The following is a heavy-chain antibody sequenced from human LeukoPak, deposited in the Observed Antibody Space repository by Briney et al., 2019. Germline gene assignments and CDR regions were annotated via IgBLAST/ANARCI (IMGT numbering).Heavy chain of an antibody. J-gene: IGHJ4*02. V-gene: IGHV1-69*05. D-gene: IGHD3-3*01. CDR1: GGTFSSYA. CDR3: ARGPPRGFLEWLPLDY. CDR2: IIPIFGTA. Sequence: SVKVSCKASGGTFSSYAISWVRQAPGQGLEWMGGIIPIFGTANYAQKFQGRVTITTDESTSTAYMELSSLRSEDTAVYYCARGPPRGFLEWLPLDYWGQGTLVTVSS.